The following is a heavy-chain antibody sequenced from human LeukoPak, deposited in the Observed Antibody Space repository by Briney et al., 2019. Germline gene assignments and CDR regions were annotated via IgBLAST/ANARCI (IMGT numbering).Heavy chain of an antibody. CDR3: ARLEPYYDILTGYSYQNYYFDY. CDR2: IYYSGST. Sequence: SETLSLTCTVSGGSISSSSYYWGWIRQPPGKGLEWIGSIYYSGSTYYNPSLKSRVTISVDTSKNQFSLKLSPVTAADTAVYYCARLEPYYDILTGYSYQNYYFDYWGQGTLVTVSS. J-gene: IGHJ4*02. D-gene: IGHD3-9*01. V-gene: IGHV4-39*01. CDR1: GGSISSSSYY.